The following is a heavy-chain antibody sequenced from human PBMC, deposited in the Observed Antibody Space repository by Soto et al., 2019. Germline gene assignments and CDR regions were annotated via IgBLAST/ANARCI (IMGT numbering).Heavy chain of an antibody. Sequence: PSETLSLTCTVSGGSISTYYWSWVRQPPGKGLEWIGYVYYSGSTNYNPSLKSRVTISVDTSKNQFSLKLTSVTAADTAMYYCARGGRSAYYYYMGVWGKGTTVTV. CDR3: ARGGRSAYYYYMGV. V-gene: IGHV4-59*01. CDR1: GGSISTYY. J-gene: IGHJ6*03. CDR2: VYYSGST.